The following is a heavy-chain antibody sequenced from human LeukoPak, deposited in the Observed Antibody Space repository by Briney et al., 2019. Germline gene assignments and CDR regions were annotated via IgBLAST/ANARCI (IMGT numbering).Heavy chain of an antibody. V-gene: IGHV1-69*04. D-gene: IGHD3-22*01. Sequence: GASVKVSCKASGGTFSSYAISWVRQAPGQGLEWMGRIIPILGIANYAQKFQGRVTITADKSTSTAYMELSSLRSEDTAVYYCAREGYYYDSSGYYPLGYWGQGTLVTVSS. J-gene: IGHJ4*02. CDR2: IIPILGIA. CDR1: GGTFSSYA. CDR3: AREGYYYDSSGYYPLGY.